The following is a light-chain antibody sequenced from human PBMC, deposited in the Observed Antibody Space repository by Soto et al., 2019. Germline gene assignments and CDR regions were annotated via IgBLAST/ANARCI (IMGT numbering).Light chain of an antibody. J-gene: IGKJ1*01. CDR1: QSFDTY. Sequence: DIQLTQSPSSLSASVGDRVTITCRASQSFDTYLSWFQQKPGKAPKLLIYGASRLQSGVPSRFSGSGTGTLFTLTISSLQPEDFATYYCQQSYSPPRTFGQATRLELK. CDR2: GAS. V-gene: IGKV1-39*01. CDR3: QQSYSPPRT.